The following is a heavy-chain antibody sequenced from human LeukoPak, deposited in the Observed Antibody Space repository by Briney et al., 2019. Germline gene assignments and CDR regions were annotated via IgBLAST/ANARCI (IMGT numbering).Heavy chain of an antibody. D-gene: IGHD6-13*01. CDR1: GYTFTSYD. J-gene: IGHJ4*02. CDR3: ARAAIAATGTLVWIDY. CDR2: ISAYNGNT. Sequence: ASVKVSCKASGYTFTSYDISWVRQAPGQGLEWMGWISAYNGNTNYAQKLQGRVTMTTDTSTSTVYMVLRSLRSDDTAVYYCARAAIAATGTLVWIDYWGQGTLVTVSS. V-gene: IGHV1-18*01.